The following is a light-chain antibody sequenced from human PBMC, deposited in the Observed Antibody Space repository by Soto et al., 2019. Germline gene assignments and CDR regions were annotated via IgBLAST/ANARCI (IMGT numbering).Light chain of an antibody. J-gene: IGLJ3*02. CDR2: VNT. Sequence: QSVLTQPPSVSGAPGQTITISCTGSSSNIGADFGVHWYQQLPGAAPKLVIFVNTNRPSGAPDRFSVSKSGTSASLAITGLQAEDEADYYCQSYDRSLSAWVFGTGTKLTVL. CDR3: QSYDRSLSAWV. V-gene: IGLV1-40*01. CDR1: SSNIGADFG.